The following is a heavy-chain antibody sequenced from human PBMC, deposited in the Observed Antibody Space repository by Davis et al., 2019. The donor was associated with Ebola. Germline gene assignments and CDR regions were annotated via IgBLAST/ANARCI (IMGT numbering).Heavy chain of an antibody. CDR3: ARDTPTVTISRNYYYYGMDV. J-gene: IGHJ6*02. CDR2: INPNSGGT. D-gene: IGHD4-17*01. CDR1: GYTFTGYC. V-gene: IGHV1-2*04. Sequence: ASVKVSCKASGYTFTGYCMHWVRQAPGQGLEWMGWINPNSGGTNYAQKFQGWVTMTRDTSISTAYMELSRLRSDDTAVYYCARDTPTVTISRNYYYYGMDVWGQGTTVTVSS.